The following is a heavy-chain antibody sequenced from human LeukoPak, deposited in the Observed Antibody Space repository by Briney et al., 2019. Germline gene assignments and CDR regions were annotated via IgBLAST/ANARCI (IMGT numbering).Heavy chain of an antibody. CDR2: SRSKLNSYAT. V-gene: IGHV3-72*01. CDR3: VRGRKSIQYYIGMDV. Sequence: GGSLRLSCVASGFSCSDHYMDWVRQAPGKGLEWVGRSRSKLNSYATEYAASVKGRFTISRDESKNSLYLQMNSLKTEDTAVYYCVRGRKSIQYYIGMDVWGQGTTATVFS. CDR1: GFSCSDHY. J-gene: IGHJ6*02.